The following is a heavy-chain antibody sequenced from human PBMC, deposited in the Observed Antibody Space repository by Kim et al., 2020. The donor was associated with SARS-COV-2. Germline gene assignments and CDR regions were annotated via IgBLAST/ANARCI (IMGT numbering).Heavy chain of an antibody. J-gene: IGHJ6*02. D-gene: IGHD6-13*01. Sequence: ASVKVSCKASGYTFTSYGISWVRQAPGQGLEWMGWISAYNGNTNYAQKLQGRVTMTTDTSTSTAYMELRSLRSDDTAVYYCVRGSSSWPPSSYYYYYYGMDVWGQGTTVTVSS. CDR1: GYTFTSYG. V-gene: IGHV1-18*01. CDR3: VRGSSSWPPSSYYYYYYGMDV. CDR2: ISAYNGNT.